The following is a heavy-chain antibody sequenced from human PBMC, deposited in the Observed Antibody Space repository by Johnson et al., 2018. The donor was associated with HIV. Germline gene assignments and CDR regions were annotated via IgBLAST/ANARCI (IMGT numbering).Heavy chain of an antibody. Sequence: VESGGGVVQPGRSLRLSCAASGFTFSSYAMHWVRPAPGQGLEWVAVISYDGSTKYYADSVKGRFTISRDNSKNTLYLQMNSLRAEDTAVYYCAREFLYGDYQDAFDIWGQGTMVTVSS. J-gene: IGHJ3*02. CDR2: ISYDGSTK. CDR1: GFTFSSYA. V-gene: IGHV3-30-3*01. D-gene: IGHD4-17*01. CDR3: AREFLYGDYQDAFDI.